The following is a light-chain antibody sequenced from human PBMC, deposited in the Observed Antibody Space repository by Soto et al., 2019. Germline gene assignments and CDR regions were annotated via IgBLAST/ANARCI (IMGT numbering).Light chain of an antibody. CDR1: SSDVGGYDY. Sequence: QSALTQPASVSGSPGQSITISCTGSSSDVGGYDYVCWYQQYPGKAPKLIIYAVTDRPSGVSNRFSGSKSGNTASLIISGLQAEDEAVYYCSSYTTSSTVVFGGGTKLTVL. V-gene: IGLV2-14*03. J-gene: IGLJ2*01. CDR2: AVT. CDR3: SSYTTSSTVV.